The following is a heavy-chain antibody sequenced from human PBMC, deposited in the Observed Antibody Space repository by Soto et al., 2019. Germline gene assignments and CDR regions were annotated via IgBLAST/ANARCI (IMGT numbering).Heavy chain of an antibody. J-gene: IGHJ4*02. CDR1: GFTFSSYA. Sequence: GGSLRLSCAASGFTFSSYAMSWVRQAPGKGLEWVSAISGSGGSTYYADSVKGRFTISRDNSKNTLYLQMNSLRAEDTAVYYCAKYLTLDISPRYGDYGDVYFDYWGQGTLVTVSS. V-gene: IGHV3-23*01. CDR2: ISGSGGST. CDR3: AKYLTLDISPRYGDYGDVYFDY. D-gene: IGHD4-17*01.